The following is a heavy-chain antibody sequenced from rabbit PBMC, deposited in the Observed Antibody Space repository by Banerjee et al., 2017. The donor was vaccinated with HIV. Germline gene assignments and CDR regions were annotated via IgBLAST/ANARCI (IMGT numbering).Heavy chain of an antibody. CDR2: INTGSGSA. CDR3: ARDAGYAGYGPFNL. D-gene: IGHD4-2*01. V-gene: IGHV1S45*01. CDR1: GLDFSSSYW. J-gene: IGHJ4*01. Sequence: QEQLVESGGGLVQPEGSLTVTCKASGLDFSSSYWICWVRQAPGKGLEWIGCINTGSGSAYYASWANGRFTISSHNAQNTLYLQLNSLTAADTATYFCARDAGYAGYGPFNLWGP.